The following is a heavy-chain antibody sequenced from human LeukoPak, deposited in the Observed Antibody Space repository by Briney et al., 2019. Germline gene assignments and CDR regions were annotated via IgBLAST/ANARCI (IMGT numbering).Heavy chain of an antibody. D-gene: IGHD5-18*01. CDR1: GDSISTYY. J-gene: IGHJ3*02. CDR2: IDYRGST. V-gene: IGHV4-59*01. Sequence: SETLSLTCTVSGDSISTYYWSWIRQPPGKGLEWLAYIDYRGSTTYNPSLRSRVTISVDTSRNQFSLKLYSVTAADTAVYYCARSRSGYSYDHAAFEIWGQGTMVTVSS. CDR3: ARSRSGYSYDHAAFEI.